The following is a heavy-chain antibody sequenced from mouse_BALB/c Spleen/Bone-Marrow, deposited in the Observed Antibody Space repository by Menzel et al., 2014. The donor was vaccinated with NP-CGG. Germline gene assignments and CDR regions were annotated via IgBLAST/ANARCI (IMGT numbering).Heavy chain of an antibody. V-gene: IGHV5-6*01. CDR3: ALNWDSAC. CDR2: INNGGTYT. D-gene: IGHD4-1*02. Sequence: EVNVVESGGDLVKPGGSLKLSCAASGFTFSSYGMSWVRQTPDKRLEWVATINNGGTYTYYPDSVKGRFTISRDNAKNTLYLQMSSLKSEGTAMYYCALNWDSACWGQGTLVTVSA. J-gene: IGHJ3*01. CDR1: GFTFSSYG.